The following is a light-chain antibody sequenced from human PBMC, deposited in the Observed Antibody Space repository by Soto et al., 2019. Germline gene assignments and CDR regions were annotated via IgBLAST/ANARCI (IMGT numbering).Light chain of an antibody. Sequence: DIQMTQSPSSLSASVGDRVTITFRASQSVSTSLNWYQHKPGKAPKLLIYAASNLQSGVPSRFSGSGSGTNFTLSLNSLQPEDFATYYCQQGYSNPWTFGQGTKVDIK. CDR1: QSVSTS. CDR2: AAS. V-gene: IGKV1-39*01. CDR3: QQGYSNPWT. J-gene: IGKJ1*01.